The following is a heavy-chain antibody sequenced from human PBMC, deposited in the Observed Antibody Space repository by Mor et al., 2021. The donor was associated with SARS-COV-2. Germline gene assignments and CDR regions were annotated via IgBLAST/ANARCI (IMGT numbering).Heavy chain of an antibody. V-gene: IGHV1-2*04. Sequence: KFQGWVTMTRDTSISTAYMELSRLRSDDTAVYYCARVGATPYAFDIWGQGTMVTVSS. J-gene: IGHJ3*02. CDR3: ARVGATPYAFDI. D-gene: IGHD3-10*01.